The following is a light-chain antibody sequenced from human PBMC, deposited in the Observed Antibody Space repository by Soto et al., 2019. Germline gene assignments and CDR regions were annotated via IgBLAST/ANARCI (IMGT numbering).Light chain of an antibody. CDR3: QQYNFWPPWT. CDR2: GAS. V-gene: IGKV3-15*01. Sequence: VVMTQSPATLSVSPGERATLSCRASQSVNSNLAWFQYRPGQAPRLLIYGASTRATGTPARFSGSGSGTEFTLSISSMQSEDFAVYYCQQYNFWPPWTFGQGTKVEIK. CDR1: QSVNSN. J-gene: IGKJ1*01.